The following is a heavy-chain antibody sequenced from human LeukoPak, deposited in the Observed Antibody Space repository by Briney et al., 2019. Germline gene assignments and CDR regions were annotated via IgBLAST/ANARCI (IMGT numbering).Heavy chain of an antibody. CDR1: GFTFSNSI. V-gene: IGHV3-23*01. Sequence: GGSLRLSCVGSGFTFSNSILSWVRQAPGKGLEWLSTFSSNDGYTYYADSVRGRFTISRDNSKNTVYLQMNSLRAEDTADYYCAKRSTGYYFDSWGQGTLVTVSS. D-gene: IGHD2-2*01. CDR3: AKRSTGYYFDS. J-gene: IGHJ4*02. CDR2: FSSNDGYT.